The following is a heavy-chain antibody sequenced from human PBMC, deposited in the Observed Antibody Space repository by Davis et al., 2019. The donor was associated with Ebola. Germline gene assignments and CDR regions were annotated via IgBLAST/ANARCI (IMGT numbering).Heavy chain of an antibody. CDR1: GGTFSSYA. V-gene: IGHV1-2*04. J-gene: IGHJ4*02. CDR3: ARGGYCSGGSCYYFDY. Sequence: ASVKVSCKASGGTFSSYAISCVRQAPGQGLEWMGWINPNSGGTNYAQKFQGWVTMTRDTSIRTAYMELSRLRSDDTAVYYCARGGYCSGGSCYYFDYWGQGTLVTVSS. D-gene: IGHD2-15*01. CDR2: INPNSGGT.